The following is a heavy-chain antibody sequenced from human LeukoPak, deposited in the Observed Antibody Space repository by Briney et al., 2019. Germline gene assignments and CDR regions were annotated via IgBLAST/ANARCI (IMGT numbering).Heavy chain of an antibody. Sequence: SETLSLTCAVYGGSFSGYYWSWIRQPPGKGLEWIGEINHSGSTNYNPSLKSRVTISVDTSKNQFSLKLSSVTAADTAVYYCARAGRVLLWFGELPYNLWKNWFDPWGQGTLVTVSS. D-gene: IGHD3-10*01. V-gene: IGHV4-34*01. CDR3: ARAGRVLLWFGELPYNLWKNWFDP. CDR1: GGSFSGYY. J-gene: IGHJ5*02. CDR2: INHSGST.